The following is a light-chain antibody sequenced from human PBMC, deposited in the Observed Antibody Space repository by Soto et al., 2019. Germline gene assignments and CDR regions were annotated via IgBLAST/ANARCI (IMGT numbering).Light chain of an antibody. CDR3: HQSYWTPHT. V-gene: IGKV1-39*01. J-gene: IGKJ2*01. Sequence: DIQMTQSPSSLSASVGDRVTITCRASQGVSAYLLWYQQRQGRAPKLLIYAASNLLSGVPSRFSGSRSGTNFTLAIRSLQPEEFATYYCHQSYWTPHTFGQGTKLETK. CDR1: QGVSAY. CDR2: AAS.